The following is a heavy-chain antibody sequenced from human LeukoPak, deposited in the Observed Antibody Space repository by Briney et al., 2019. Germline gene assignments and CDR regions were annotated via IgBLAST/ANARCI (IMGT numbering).Heavy chain of an antibody. CDR2: IIGSNGAT. D-gene: IGHD5-12*01. CDR1: GFTFTSYT. J-gene: IGHJ4*02. CDR3: VKGGYDYIEIAYFDY. V-gene: IGHV3-23*01. Sequence: PGGSLRLSCAASGFTFTSYTMNWVRQAPGKGLEWVSLIIGSNGATFYADSVKGRFTISRDTSKNTLYLQMNSLRAEDTAVYYCVKGGYDYIEIAYFDYWGQGALVTVSS.